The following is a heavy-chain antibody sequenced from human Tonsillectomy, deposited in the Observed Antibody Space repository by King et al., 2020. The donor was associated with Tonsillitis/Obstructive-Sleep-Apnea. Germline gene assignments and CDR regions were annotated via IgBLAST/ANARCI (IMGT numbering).Heavy chain of an antibody. Sequence: QLQESGPGLVQSSGTLSLTCAVSGDSVSSDHWWSWVRRPPGKGLEGIGEIYHSGSTHYDSSLKSRVTLSLDKSKNQFSLRLSSVTATGTAVDYCARECCITTGRSSAALDCWGQGTLVTVSS. CDR3: ARECCITTGRSSAALDC. CDR1: GDSVSSDHW. D-gene: IGHD1-1*01. J-gene: IGHJ4*02. CDR2: IYHSGST. V-gene: IGHV4-4*02.